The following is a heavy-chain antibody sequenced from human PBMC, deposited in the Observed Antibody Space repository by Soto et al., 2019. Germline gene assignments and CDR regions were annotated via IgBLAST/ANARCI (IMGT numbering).Heavy chain of an antibody. CDR1: GGTFSRFA. V-gene: IGHV1-69*01. Sequence: VQLVQSGAEVKKPGSSVKVSCKASGGTFSRFAIRWVRQAPGQGLEWMGGIIPAFGTPNYAQKLQGRVTITADGSTRTDYMELSSLNSDDTAVYYGARGKIIWASGRYFSDYGMDVWGQGTTVTVSS. CDR2: IIPAFGTP. CDR3: ARGKIIWASGRYFSDYGMDV. J-gene: IGHJ6*02. D-gene: IGHD3-10*01.